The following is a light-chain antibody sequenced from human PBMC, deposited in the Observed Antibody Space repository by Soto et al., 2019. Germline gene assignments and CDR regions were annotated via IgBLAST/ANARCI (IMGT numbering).Light chain of an antibody. CDR3: SSYTPNAVV. J-gene: IGLJ7*01. CDR1: ASDVGSYKL. V-gene: IGLV2-14*02. Sequence: QSVLTQPASVSGSPGQSITISCTGTASDVGSYKLVSWYQQHPGKAPKLIIYDVANRPLGVSDHFSGSKSGNTASLTISGLQAEDEAYYYCSSYTPNAVVFGGGTQLTVL. CDR2: DVA.